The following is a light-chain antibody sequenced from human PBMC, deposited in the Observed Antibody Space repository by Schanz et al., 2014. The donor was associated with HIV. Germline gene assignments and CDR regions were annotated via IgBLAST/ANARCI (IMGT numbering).Light chain of an antibody. J-gene: IGLJ3*02. CDR2: EGS. V-gene: IGLV2-14*02. Sequence: QSVLTQPASVSGSPGQSITISCTGTSRDVGSYNLLSWYQQHPGKAPKLMIYEGSKRPSGVSNRFSGSKSGNTASLTISGLQAEDEADYYCRSQLPIVFGGGTKLTVL. CDR3: RSQLPIV. CDR1: SRDVGSYNL.